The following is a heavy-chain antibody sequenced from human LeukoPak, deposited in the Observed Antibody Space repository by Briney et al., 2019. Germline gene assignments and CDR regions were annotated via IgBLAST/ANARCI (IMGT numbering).Heavy chain of an antibody. D-gene: IGHD4-23*01. CDR1: GDSTNNNY. J-gene: IGHJ6*02. Sequence: SETLSLTCTVSGDSTNNNYWTWVRQPPGKGLECTGYIFSSGSTNYNPSLKSRVTMSVDTSKNQFSLNLNSVTASDTAVYYCARWARYAMEVWGHGTTVTVSS. CDR2: IFSSGST. V-gene: IGHV4-4*09. CDR3: ARWARYAMEV.